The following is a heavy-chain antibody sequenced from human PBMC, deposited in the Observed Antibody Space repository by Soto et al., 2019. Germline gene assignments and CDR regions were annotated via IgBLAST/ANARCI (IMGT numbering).Heavy chain of an antibody. Sequence: QVQLVQSGAEVKKPGASVKVSCKASGYTFTSYGISWVRQAPGQGLEWMGWISAYNGNTNYAQKLQGRVTMTTDTSTSTAYMELRSLRSDDTAVYYCARGMPRPIVIWSGYLTGYYYYGMDVWGQGTTVTVSS. D-gene: IGHD3-3*01. CDR1: GYTFTSYG. CDR2: ISAYNGNT. CDR3: ARGMPRPIVIWSGYLTGYYYYGMDV. V-gene: IGHV1-18*01. J-gene: IGHJ6*02.